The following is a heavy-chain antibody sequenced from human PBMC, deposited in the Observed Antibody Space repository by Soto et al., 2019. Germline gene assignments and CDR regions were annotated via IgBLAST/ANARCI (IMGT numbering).Heavy chain of an antibody. CDR1: GGSISSGGYY. J-gene: IGHJ5*02. V-gene: IGHV4-31*03. CDR3: ARSVFP. CDR2: IDYSGST. Sequence: PSETLSHTCTVSGGSISSGGYYWSWIRQHPGKGLEWIGYIDYSGSTYYNPSLKSRVSISVDSSKNQFSLRLTSVTAADTAVYYWARSVFPLVQGTLVTVSS.